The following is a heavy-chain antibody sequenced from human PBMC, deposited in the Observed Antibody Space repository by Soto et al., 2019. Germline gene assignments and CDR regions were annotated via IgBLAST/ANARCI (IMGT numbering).Heavy chain of an antibody. D-gene: IGHD6-13*01. CDR2: IYYSGST. Sequence: SETLSLTCTVSGGSISSGGYYWSWIRQHPGKGLEWIGYIYYSGSTYYNPSLKSRVTISVDTSKNQFSLKLSSVTAADTAVYYCARVRAGYSSSSFDYWGQGTLVTVSS. CDR3: ARVRAGYSSSSFDY. CDR1: GGSISSGGYY. J-gene: IGHJ4*02. V-gene: IGHV4-31*03.